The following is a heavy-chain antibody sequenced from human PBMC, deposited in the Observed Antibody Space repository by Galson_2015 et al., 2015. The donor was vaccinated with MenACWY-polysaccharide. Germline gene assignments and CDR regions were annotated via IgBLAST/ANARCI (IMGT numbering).Heavy chain of an antibody. CDR3: AKKGCTATSCTDNWVPP. J-gene: IGHJ5*02. V-gene: IGHV3-23*01. Sequence: SLRLSCAASGFTFSNYAMTWVRQAPGKGLEWVSAITGAGGATYYADSVKGRFTISRDNSKNSLYLQMNSLRAEDTAVYYCAKKGCTATSCTDNWVPPGGQGTLGTVSS. D-gene: IGHD2-8*02. CDR1: GFTFSNYA. CDR2: ITGAGGAT.